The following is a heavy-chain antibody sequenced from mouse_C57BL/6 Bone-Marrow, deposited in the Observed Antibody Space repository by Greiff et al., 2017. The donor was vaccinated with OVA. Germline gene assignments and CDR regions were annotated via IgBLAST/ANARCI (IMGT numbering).Heavy chain of an antibody. CDR1: GYSFTDYN. J-gene: IGHJ1*03. V-gene: IGHV1-39*01. CDR2: INPNYGTT. CDR3: AKFYGSSPWYFDV. Sequence: VQLQQSGPELVKPGASVTISCKASGYSFTDYNMNWVKQSNGKSLEWIGVINPNYGTTSYNQKFKGKATLTVDQSSSTAYMQLNSLTSEDSAVYYCAKFYGSSPWYFDVWGTGTTVTVSS. D-gene: IGHD1-1*01.